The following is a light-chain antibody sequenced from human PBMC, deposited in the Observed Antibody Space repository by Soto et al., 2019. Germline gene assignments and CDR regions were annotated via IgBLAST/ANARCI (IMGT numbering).Light chain of an antibody. CDR2: EVS. V-gene: IGLV2-14*01. Sequence: QSVLTQPASVSGSPGQSITISCTGTTNDVGGYNYVSWYQQHPGKAPKLLIFEVSSRPSGVSNRFSGSKSGNTASLTISALQAEYEADYFCNSYTSSTSRPYVFGTGTKVTVL. CDR3: NSYTSSTSRPYV. J-gene: IGLJ1*01. CDR1: TNDVGGYNY.